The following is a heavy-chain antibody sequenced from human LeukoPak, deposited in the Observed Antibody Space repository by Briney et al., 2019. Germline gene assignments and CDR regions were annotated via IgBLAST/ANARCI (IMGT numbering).Heavy chain of an antibody. V-gene: IGHV1-69*01. CDR1: GGTFSSYA. D-gene: IGHD2-15*01. Sequence: GASVKVSCKAAGGTFSSYAISWVRQAPGQGLEWMGVIIPIFGTANYAQKFQGRVTITADESTSTAYMELSSLRSEDTAVYYCARGGLYCSGGSCLRFDPWGQGTLVTVSS. CDR3: ARGGLYCSGGSCLRFDP. J-gene: IGHJ5*02. CDR2: IIPIFGTA.